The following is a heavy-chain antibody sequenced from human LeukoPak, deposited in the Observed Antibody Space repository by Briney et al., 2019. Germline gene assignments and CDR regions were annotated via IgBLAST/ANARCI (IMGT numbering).Heavy chain of an antibody. J-gene: IGHJ4*02. V-gene: IGHV4-34*01. Sequence: SETLSLTCAVYGGSFSGYYWSWIRQPPGKGLEWIGEINHSGSTNYNPSLKSRVTISVDTSKNQFSLKLSSVTAADTAVYYCARHRMWYSSSWYEYRQYYFDYWGQGTLVTVSS. CDR2: INHSGST. CDR3: ARHRMWYSSSWYEYRQYYFDY. D-gene: IGHD6-13*01. CDR1: GGSFSGYY.